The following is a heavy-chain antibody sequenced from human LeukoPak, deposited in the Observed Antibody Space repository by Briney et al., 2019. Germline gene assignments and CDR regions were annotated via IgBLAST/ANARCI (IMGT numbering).Heavy chain of an antibody. Sequence: PSETLSLPCSVSGGSISSYYWIWIRQPPGKGLEWIGYIYTSGSTNYNHSLKSRFTISVDTSKNQFSLKLSSVTAADTAVYYCASHEYASDAFDIWGQGTMVTVSS. J-gene: IGHJ3*02. CDR3: ASHEYASDAFDI. CDR2: IYTSGST. D-gene: IGHD2-2*01. CDR1: GGSISSYY. V-gene: IGHV4-4*09.